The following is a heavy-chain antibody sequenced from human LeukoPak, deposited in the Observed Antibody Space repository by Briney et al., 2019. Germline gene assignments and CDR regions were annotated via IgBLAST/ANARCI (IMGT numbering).Heavy chain of an antibody. CDR1: GGSVSSYH. Sequence: PSETLSLNCTVSGGSVSSYHWSWIRHSAGKELEWIGRPYISGTPAYNPYLKRRVTMSVYTSKDQFSLKLTSVTAADTAVYYCARNLVTFTVYYGSGTYVNCFDPWGQGTLVTVSS. J-gene: IGHJ5*02. V-gene: IGHV4-4*07. CDR2: PYISGTP. D-gene: IGHD3-10*01. CDR3: ARNLVTFTVYYGSGTYVNCFDP.